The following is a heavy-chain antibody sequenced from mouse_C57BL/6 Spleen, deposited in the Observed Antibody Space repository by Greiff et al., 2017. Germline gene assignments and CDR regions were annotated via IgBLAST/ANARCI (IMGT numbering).Heavy chain of an antibody. Sequence: EVKLVESGGGLVKPGGSLKLSCAASGFTFSDYGMHWVRQAPEKGLEWVAYISSGSSTIYYADTVKGRFTISRDNAKNTLCLQMTSLRSEDTAMYYCARFRHYGSSYWYFDVWGTGTTVTVSS. CDR1: GFTFSDYG. CDR2: ISSGSSTI. V-gene: IGHV5-17*01. D-gene: IGHD1-1*01. J-gene: IGHJ1*03. CDR3: ARFRHYGSSYWYFDV.